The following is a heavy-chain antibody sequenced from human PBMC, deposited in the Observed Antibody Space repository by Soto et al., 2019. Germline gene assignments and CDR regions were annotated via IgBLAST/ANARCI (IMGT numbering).Heavy chain of an antibody. CDR3: ARGQGTIFGVVIRYGMDV. CDR2: INHSGST. V-gene: IGHV4-34*01. D-gene: IGHD3-3*01. J-gene: IGHJ6*02. Sequence: RSETLSLTCAVYGGSFSGYYWSWIRQPPGKGLEWIGEINHSGSTNYNPSLKSRVTISVDTSKNQFSLKLSSVTAADTAVYYCARGQGTIFGVVIRYGMDVWGQGTTVTVSS. CDR1: GGSFSGYY.